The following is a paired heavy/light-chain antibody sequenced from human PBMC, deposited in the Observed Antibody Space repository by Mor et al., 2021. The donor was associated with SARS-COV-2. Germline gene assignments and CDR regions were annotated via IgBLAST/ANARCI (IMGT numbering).Heavy chain of an antibody. V-gene: IGHV3-23*01. J-gene: IGHJ6*02. CDR3: ARAGSSSFYYYYYGMDV. Sequence: EVQLLESGGGLVQPGGSLRLSCAASGFTFSSYAMSWVRQAPGKGLEWVSAISGSGGSTYYADSVKGRFTISRDNSKNTLYLQMNSLRAEDTAVYYCARAGSSSFYYYYYGMDVWGQGTTVTVSS. CDR2: ISGSGGST. D-gene: IGHD6-6*01. CDR1: GFTFSSYA.
Light chain of an antibody. CDR2: AAS. Sequence: DIQLTQSPSFLSASVGDRVTITCRASQGISSYLAWYQQKPGKAPKLLIYAASTLQSGVPSRFSGSGSGTEFTLTISSLQPEDFATYYCQQLNSYPQFGQGTKVEIK. CDR1: QGISSY. CDR3: QQLNSYPQ. V-gene: IGKV1-9*01. J-gene: IGKJ1*01.